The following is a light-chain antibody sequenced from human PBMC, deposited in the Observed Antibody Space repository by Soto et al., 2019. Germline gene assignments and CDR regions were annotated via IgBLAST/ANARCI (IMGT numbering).Light chain of an antibody. V-gene: IGLV2-14*01. J-gene: IGLJ1*01. CDR3: SSYTSSSTLYV. CDR2: DVS. Sequence: QSVLTQPASVSGSPGQSITISRTGTSSDVGGYNYVSWYQQHPGKAPKLMIYDVSNRPSGVSNRFSGSKSGNTASLTISGLQAEDEADYYCSSYTSSSTLYVFVTGTKVTVL. CDR1: SSDVGGYNY.